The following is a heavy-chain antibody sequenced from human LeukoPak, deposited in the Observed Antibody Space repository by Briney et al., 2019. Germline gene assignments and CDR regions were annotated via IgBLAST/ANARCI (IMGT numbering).Heavy chain of an antibody. V-gene: IGHV3-23*01. Sequence: GGSLRLSCTASGFTFNMYAMSWVRQAPGKGLEWVSAITDSGGNTYYAAPVKGRFTISRDNSKNTLYLQMNSLRAEDTAVYYCARILSSSHAFDIWGQGTMVTVSS. CDR3: ARILSSSHAFDI. D-gene: IGHD6-13*01. J-gene: IGHJ3*02. CDR1: GFTFNMYA. CDR2: ITDSGGNT.